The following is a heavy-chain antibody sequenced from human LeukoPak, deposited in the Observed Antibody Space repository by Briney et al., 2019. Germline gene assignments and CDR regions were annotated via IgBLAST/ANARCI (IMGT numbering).Heavy chain of an antibody. CDR1: GGSFSGYY. CDR3: ARAAPLGHCSSTSCYGVDY. CDR2: INHSGST. V-gene: IGHV4-34*01. Sequence: SETLSLTCAVYGGSFSGYYWSWIRQPPGKGLEWIGEINHSGSTNYNPSLKSRVTISVDTSKNQFSLKLSSVTAADTAVYYCARAAPLGHCSSTSCYGVDYWGQGTLVTVSS. J-gene: IGHJ4*02. D-gene: IGHD2-2*01.